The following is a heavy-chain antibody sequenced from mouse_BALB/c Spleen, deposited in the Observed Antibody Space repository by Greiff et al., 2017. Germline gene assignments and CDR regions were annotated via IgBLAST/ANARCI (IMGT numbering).Heavy chain of an antibody. D-gene: IGHD2-1*01. V-gene: IGHV1-15*01. CDR1: GYTFTDYE. CDR3: TRGDLPYSAMDD. Sequence: QVQLQQSGAELVRPGASVTLSCKASGYTFTDYEMHWVKQTPVHGLEWIGAIDPETGGTAYNQKFKGKATLTADKSSSTAYMELRSLTSEDSAVYYCTRGDLPYSAMDDWGKGTSVTVSA. J-gene: IGHJ4*01. CDR2: IDPETGGT.